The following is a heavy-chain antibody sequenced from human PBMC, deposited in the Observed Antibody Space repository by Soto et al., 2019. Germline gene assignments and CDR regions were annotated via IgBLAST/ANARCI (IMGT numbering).Heavy chain of an antibody. CDR2: ISGSGGST. CDR1: GFTFSSYA. CDR3: VKGAVRQCERFYYMED. D-gene: IGHD1-1*01. J-gene: IGHJ6*03. V-gene: IGHV3-23*01. Sequence: GGSLRLSCAASGFTFSSYAMSWVRQAPGKGLEWVSAISGSGGSTYYADSVKGRFTISRDTSKNTLYLQMNSLRAEDTAVYYCVKGAVRQCERFYYMEDWGKGNTVNVSS.